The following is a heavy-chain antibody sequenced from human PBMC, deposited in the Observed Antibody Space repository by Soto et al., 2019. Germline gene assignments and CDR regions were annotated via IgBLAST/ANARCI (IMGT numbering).Heavy chain of an antibody. CDR3: ARDGGDSSSWYFAFDI. Sequence: PGGSLRLSCAASGFTFSSYSITWARKTQGKGLEWVSYISSSSSTIYYADSVKGRFTISRDNAKNSLYLQMNSLRAEDTAVYYCARDGGDSSSWYFAFDIWGQGTMVTVSS. D-gene: IGHD6-13*01. CDR2: ISSSSSTI. CDR1: GFTFSSYS. V-gene: IGHV3-48*01. J-gene: IGHJ3*02.